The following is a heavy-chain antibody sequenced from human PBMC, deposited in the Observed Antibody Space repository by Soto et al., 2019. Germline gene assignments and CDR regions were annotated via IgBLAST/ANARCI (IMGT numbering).Heavy chain of an antibody. CDR1: GFTFSSYA. CDR3: AKWPAYYDFWSGYAYNWFDP. J-gene: IGHJ5*02. CDR2: ISGSGGST. D-gene: IGHD3-3*01. Sequence: GESLKISCAASGFTFSSYAMSWVRQAPGKGLEWVSAISGSGGSTYYADSVKGRFTISRDNSKNTLYLQMNSLRAEDTAVYYCAKWPAYYDFWSGYAYNWFDPWGQGTLVTVSS. V-gene: IGHV3-23*01.